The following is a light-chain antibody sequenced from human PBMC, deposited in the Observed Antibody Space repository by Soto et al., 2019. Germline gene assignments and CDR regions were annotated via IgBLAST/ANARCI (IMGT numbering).Light chain of an antibody. CDR3: CSYEGIYTSYV. J-gene: IGLJ1*01. CDR2: DVS. V-gene: IGLV2-11*01. Sequence: QSVLTQPRSVSGSPGQSVTISCTGTSSNVGGYNYVSWYQQHPGKVPKLLIYDVSKRPSGGPDRFSGSKSGHTASLTISGLQAEDEADYYCCSYEGIYTSYVFGTGTKVTVL. CDR1: SSNVGGYNY.